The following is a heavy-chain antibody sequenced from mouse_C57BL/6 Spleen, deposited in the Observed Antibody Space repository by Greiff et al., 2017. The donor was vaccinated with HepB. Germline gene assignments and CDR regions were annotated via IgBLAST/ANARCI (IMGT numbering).Heavy chain of an antibody. V-gene: IGHV7-3*01. CDR2: IRNKANGYTT. CDR1: GFTFTDYY. Sequence: EVKVEESGGGLVQPGGSLSLSCAASGFTFTDYYMSWVRQPPGKALEWLGFIRNKANGYTTEYSASVKGRFTISRDNSQSILYLQMNALRAEDSASYYCARSMVTTTGAGYYFDYWGQGTTLTVSS. CDR3: ARSMVTTTGAGYYFDY. J-gene: IGHJ2*01. D-gene: IGHD2-2*01.